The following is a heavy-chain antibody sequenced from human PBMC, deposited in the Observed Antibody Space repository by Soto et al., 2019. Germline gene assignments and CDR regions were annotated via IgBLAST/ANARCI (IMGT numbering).Heavy chain of an antibody. CDR2: ISSATTTI. CDR1: GFTFSSYS. V-gene: IGHV3-48*01. D-gene: IGHD6-6*01. Sequence: GGSLRLSWGGSGFTFSSYSMNWGRQAPGKGLGWVSYISSATTTIYYADSAKGRFTISRDNAKNSLYLQMNSLRADDTAVYYFVLVIPAARRYIDFWCQGTLGSGSS. J-gene: IGHJ4*02. CDR3: VLVIPAARRYIDF.